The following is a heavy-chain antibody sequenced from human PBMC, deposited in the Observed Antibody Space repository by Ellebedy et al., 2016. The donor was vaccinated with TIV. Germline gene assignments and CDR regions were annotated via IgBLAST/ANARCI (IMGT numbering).Heavy chain of an antibody. CDR2: LSYGGRF. CDR3: ARDPWGLDWYDP. J-gene: IGHJ5*02. D-gene: IGHD1-26*01. Sequence: MPGGSLRLSCSVSGASISTSSHHWGWIRQSPGKGLEWIGTLSYGGRFYYNPTLKARVTLSIDTSKNQFSLKVTSVTAADTAVYYCARDPWGLDWYDPWGQGTLVTVSP. V-gene: IGHV4-39*07. CDR1: GASISTSSHH.